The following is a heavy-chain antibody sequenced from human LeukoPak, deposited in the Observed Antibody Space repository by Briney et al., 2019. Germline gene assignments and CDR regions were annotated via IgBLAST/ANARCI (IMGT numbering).Heavy chain of an antibody. CDR3: ARLGYSSSWYVGEVDY. J-gene: IGHJ4*02. CDR2: IRYDGSNK. V-gene: IGHV3-30*02. CDR1: GFTFSSYG. D-gene: IGHD6-13*01. Sequence: PGESLRLSCAASGFTFSSYGMHWVRQAPGKGLEWVAFIRYDGSNKYYADSVKGRFTISRDNSKNTLYLQMNSLRAEDTAVYYCARLGYSSSWYVGEVDYWGQGTLVTVSS.